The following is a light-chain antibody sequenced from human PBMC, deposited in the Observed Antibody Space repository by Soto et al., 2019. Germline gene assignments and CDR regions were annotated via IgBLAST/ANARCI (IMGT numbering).Light chain of an antibody. V-gene: IGKV4-1*01. CDR1: QSVLYSSNNKNC. CDR3: QQYYSTPQT. CDR2: WAS. J-gene: IGKJ2*01. Sequence: DIVMTQSPDSLAVSLGERPTINCKSSQSVLYSSNNKNCLAWYQQKPGQPPKLLIYWASTRESGVPDRFSGSGSGTDFTLTISSLQAEDVAVYYCQQYYSTPQTFGQGTKLEIK.